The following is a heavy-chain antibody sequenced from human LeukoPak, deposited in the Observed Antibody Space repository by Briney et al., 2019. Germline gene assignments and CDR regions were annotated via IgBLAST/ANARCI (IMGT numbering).Heavy chain of an antibody. CDR1: GYTVTSYG. V-gene: IGHV1-18*04. CDR2: ISAYNGNT. CDR3: ARDADPNIAAAGTIIPFDP. Sequence: ASVKVSCKASGYTVTSYGISWVRQAPGQGLEWMGWISAYNGNTNYAQQLQGRVTMTTDTSTSTAYMELRSLRSDDTAVYYCARDADPNIAAAGTIIPFDPWGQGTLVTVSP. D-gene: IGHD6-13*01. J-gene: IGHJ5*02.